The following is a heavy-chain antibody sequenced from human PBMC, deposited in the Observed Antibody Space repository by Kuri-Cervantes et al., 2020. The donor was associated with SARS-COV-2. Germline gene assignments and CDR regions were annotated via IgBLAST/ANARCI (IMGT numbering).Heavy chain of an antibody. CDR1: GFSLSTSGVG. J-gene: IGHJ4*02. V-gene: IGHV2-5*01. CDR2: IYWNDDK. Sequence: SGPTLVKPTQTLTLTCTFSGFSLSTSGVGVGWIRQPPGKALEWLALIYWNDDKRYSPSLKSRLTITKDTSKNQVVLTMTNMDPVDTATYYRATPHPTYGDYEVYFDYWGQGTLVTVSS. D-gene: IGHD4-17*01. CDR3: ATPHPTYGDYEVYFDY.